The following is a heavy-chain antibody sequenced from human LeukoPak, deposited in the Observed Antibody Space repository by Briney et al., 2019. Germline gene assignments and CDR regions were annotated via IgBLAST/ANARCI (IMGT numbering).Heavy chain of an antibody. CDR2: IYPGDSDA. V-gene: IGHV5-51*01. J-gene: IGHJ6*02. Sequence: GESLKISWKGSGYSFTSYWIAWVRQMPGKGLEWMGIIYPGDSDARYSPSFQGQVTISADKSISTAYLQWSSLKASDTAMYYCARRDYYGSGSYYYGMDVWGQGTTVTVSS. CDR1: GYSFTSYW. D-gene: IGHD3-10*01. CDR3: ARRDYYGSGSYYYGMDV.